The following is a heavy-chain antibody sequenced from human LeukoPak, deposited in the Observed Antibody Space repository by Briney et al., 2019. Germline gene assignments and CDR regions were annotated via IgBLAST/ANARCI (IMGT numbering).Heavy chain of an antibody. J-gene: IGHJ4*02. Sequence: PGGSLRLSCAASGFTFSSYAMHWVRQAPGKGLEWVAVISYDGSNKYYADSVKGRFTISRDNFKNTLYLQMNSLRAEDTAVDYCARDHLRYFDWLLPGYWGQGTLVTVSS. CDR2: ISYDGSNK. V-gene: IGHV3-30*04. CDR1: GFTFSSYA. CDR3: ARDHLRYFDWLLPGY. D-gene: IGHD3-9*01.